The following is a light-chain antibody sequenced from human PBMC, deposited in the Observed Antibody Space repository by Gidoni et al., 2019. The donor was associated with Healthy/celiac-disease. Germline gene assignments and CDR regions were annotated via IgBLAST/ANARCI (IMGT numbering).Light chain of an antibody. Sequence: DIQLTQSPSSLSASVGDRVTITCRASQNIRNFLAWFQQEPGKAPKSLIYDASSLQRGVPSKFSGSGSGTDFTLTISGLQPEDFATYYCQHYFSYPFTIGPGTKVELK. J-gene: IGKJ3*01. CDR1: QNIRNF. CDR2: DAS. V-gene: IGKV1-16*02. CDR3: QHYFSYPFT.